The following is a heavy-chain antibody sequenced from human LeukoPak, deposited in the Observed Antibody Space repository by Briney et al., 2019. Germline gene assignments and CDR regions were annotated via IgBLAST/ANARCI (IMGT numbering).Heavy chain of an antibody. Sequence: PSETLSLTCAVYGGSFSGYYWSWIRQPPGKGLEWIGSIYHSGSTYYNPSLKSRVTISVDTSKNQFSLKLSSVTAADTAVYFCARWRGDAGTGGADNWGQGTLVTVSS. CDR3: ARWRGDAGTGGADN. D-gene: IGHD6-13*01. CDR1: GGSFSGYY. J-gene: IGHJ4*02. V-gene: IGHV4-34*01. CDR2: IYHSGST.